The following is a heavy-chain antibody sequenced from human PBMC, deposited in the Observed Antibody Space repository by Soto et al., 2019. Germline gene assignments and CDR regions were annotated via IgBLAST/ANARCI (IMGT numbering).Heavy chain of an antibody. V-gene: IGHV4-59*01. CDR1: GGSISSYY. CDR2: IYYSGST. CDR3: AREQGYYFDY. Sequence: SETLSLTCTVSGGSISSYYWSWIRQPPGKGLEWIGYIYYSGSTNYNPSLKSRDTISVDTSKNQFSLKLSSVTAADTAVYYCAREQGYYFDYWGQGTLVTVSS. J-gene: IGHJ4*02.